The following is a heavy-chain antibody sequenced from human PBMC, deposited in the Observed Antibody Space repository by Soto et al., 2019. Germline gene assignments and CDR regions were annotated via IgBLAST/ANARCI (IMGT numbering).Heavy chain of an antibody. CDR3: EKSSAITGGLFDI. CDR2: ILVGGST. CDR1: GDICSSYD. Sequence: VSLRISCAVSGDICSSYDMSWVRQAPGKGLDWVSTILVGGSTHYEDSVKGRFTISRDTSKNTVYLQMNSLTAGDTAVYYCEKSSAITGGLFDIYGKGT. V-gene: IGHV3-23*01. J-gene: IGHJ3*02. D-gene: IGHD1-1*01.